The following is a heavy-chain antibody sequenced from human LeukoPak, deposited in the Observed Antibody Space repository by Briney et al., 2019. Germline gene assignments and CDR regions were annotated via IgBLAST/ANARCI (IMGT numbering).Heavy chain of an antibody. CDR2: IKPDGSAT. J-gene: IGHJ5*02. CDR3: ARGGGSSS. V-gene: IGHV3-7*01. Sequence: GGPLRLSCAASGFSFSNFWMSWVRQAPGKGLEWVANIKPDGSATNYVDSVKGRFTISRDNAKNSLDLQMNSLRAEDTAVYYCARGGGSSSWGQGTLVTVSS. D-gene: IGHD6-6*01. CDR1: GFSFSNFW.